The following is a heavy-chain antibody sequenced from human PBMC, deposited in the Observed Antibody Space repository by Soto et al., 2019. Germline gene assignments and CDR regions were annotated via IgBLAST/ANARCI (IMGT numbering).Heavy chain of an antibody. CDR1: GGFVSSASYF. D-gene: IGHD3-3*01. J-gene: IGHJ5*02. CDR2: VYYTGTT. CDR3: ASMRFGEVTYCFDP. V-gene: IGHV4-61*01. Sequence: QVQLQESGPGLVKPSETLSLTCTVSGGFVSSASYFWSWIRQPPGKEMEFIAYVYYTGTTEYSPSLKSLASISLDTYKNQFSLNLSSVTTADTAIYYCASMRFGEVTYCFDPWGQGILVTVS.